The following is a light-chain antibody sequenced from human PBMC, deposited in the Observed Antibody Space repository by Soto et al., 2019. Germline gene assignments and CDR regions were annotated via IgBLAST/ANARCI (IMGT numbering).Light chain of an antibody. CDR3: QQYNSYLWK. V-gene: IGKV1-5*03. CDR1: QTFGRW. Sequence: DIQMTQSPSTLSASVGDRVTITCRASQTFGRWLAWFQQKPGKAPKLLIYEASNLQSGVPSRFSGSGSGTKFTLTISSLQPDDFETYYCQQYNSYLWKFGKGTKVDI. CDR2: EAS. J-gene: IGKJ1*01.